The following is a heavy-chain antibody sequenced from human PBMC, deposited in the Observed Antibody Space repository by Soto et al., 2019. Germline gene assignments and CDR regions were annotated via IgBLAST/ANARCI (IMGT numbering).Heavy chain of an antibody. CDR1: GGSISSGGYY. CDR2: IYYSGRT. D-gene: IGHD3-9*01. V-gene: IGHV4-31*03. Sequence: SETLSLTCTVSGGSISSGGYYWSWIRQHPGKGLEWIGYIYYSGRTYYNPSLKSRVTISVDTSKNQFSLKLSSVTAADTAVYYCARDDYDILTGYYTRAFDYWGQGTLVTVSS. CDR3: ARDDYDILTGYYTRAFDY. J-gene: IGHJ4*02.